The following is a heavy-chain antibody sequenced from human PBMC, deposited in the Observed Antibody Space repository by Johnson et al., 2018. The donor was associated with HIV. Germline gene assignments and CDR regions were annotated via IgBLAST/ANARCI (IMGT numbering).Heavy chain of an antibody. J-gene: IGHJ3*02. D-gene: IGHD6-19*01. CDR2: ISWNSGSI. CDR1: GFTFDDYA. V-gene: IGHV3-9*01. CDR3: AKDRSSGWYPAFDI. Sequence: DVQVVESGGGVVQPGRSLRLSCAASGFTFDDYAMHWVRQAPGKGLEWVSGISWNSGSIGYADSVKGRFTISRDNAKNSLYLQMNSLRAEDTAVYYCAKDRSSGWYPAFDIWGQGTMVTVSS.